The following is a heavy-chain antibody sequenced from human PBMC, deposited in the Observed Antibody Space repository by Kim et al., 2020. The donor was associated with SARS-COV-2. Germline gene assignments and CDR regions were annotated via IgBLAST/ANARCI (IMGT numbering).Heavy chain of an antibody. J-gene: IGHJ4*02. CDR3: ARGETYYYDSSGYFLSHLGY. D-gene: IGHD3-22*01. V-gene: IGHV3-48*03. CDR1: GFTFSSYE. CDR2: ISSSGSTI. Sequence: GGSLRLSCAASGFTFSSYEMNWVRQAPGKGLEWVSYISSSGSTIYYADSVKGRFTISRDNAKNSLYPQMNSLRAEDTAVYYCARGETYYYDSSGYFLSHLGYWGQGTLVTVSS.